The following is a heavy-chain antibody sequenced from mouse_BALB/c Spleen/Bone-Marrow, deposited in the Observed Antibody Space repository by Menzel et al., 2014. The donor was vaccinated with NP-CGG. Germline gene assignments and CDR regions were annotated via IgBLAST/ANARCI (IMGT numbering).Heavy chain of an antibody. V-gene: IGHV1-69*02. D-gene: IGHD2-10*02. Sequence: QVHLQHSRVESVRPGASVKVSCKASGYTFTSYWINWVKQRPGQGLEWIGNIYPSDSYTNYNQNFKDKATLTVDKSSCTAYMQLSSPTSEDSAVYYCTRQYGNYYAMDYCDQEASVTVSS. CDR3: TRQYGNYYAMDY. CDR1: GYTFTSYW. J-gene: IGHJ4*01. CDR2: IYPSDSYT.